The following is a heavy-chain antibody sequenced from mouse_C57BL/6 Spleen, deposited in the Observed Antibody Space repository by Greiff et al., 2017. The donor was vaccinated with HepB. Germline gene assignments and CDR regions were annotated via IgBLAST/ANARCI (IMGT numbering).Heavy chain of an antibody. J-gene: IGHJ1*03. CDR3: ARDYGSSHWYFDV. Sequence: VQLQESGAELVRPGTSVKMSCKASGYTFTNYWIGWAKQRPGHGLEWIGDIYPGGGYTNYNEKFKGKATLTADKSSSTAYMQFSGLTSEDSAIYYCARDYGSSHWYFDVWGTGTTVTVSS. V-gene: IGHV1-63*01. CDR2: IYPGGGYT. D-gene: IGHD1-1*01. CDR1: GYTFTNYW.